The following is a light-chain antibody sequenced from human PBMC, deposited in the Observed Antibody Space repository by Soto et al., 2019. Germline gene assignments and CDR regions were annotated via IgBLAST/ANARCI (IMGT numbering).Light chain of an antibody. CDR3: QTWGTGIWV. CDR1: SGHSSYA. CDR2: LNSDGSH. V-gene: IGLV4-69*01. Sequence: QSVLTQSPSASASLGASVKLTCTLSSGHSSYAIAWHQQQPEKGPRYLMKLNSDGSHSKGDGIPDRFSGSSSGAERYLTISSLQSEDEADYYCQTWGTGIWVFGRGTKVTVL. J-gene: IGLJ3*02.